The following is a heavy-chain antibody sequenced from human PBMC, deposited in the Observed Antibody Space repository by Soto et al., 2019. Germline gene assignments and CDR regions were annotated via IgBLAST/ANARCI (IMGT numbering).Heavy chain of an antibody. Sequence: GASVKVSCKASGYTFTSYGISWVRQAPGQGLEWTGWISAYNGNTNYAQKLQGRVTMTTDTSTSTAYMELRSLRSDDTAVYYCARDRVLYYDILTGYYTGRFDPWGQGTLVTVSS. CDR1: GYTFTSYG. D-gene: IGHD3-9*01. J-gene: IGHJ5*02. CDR2: ISAYNGNT. V-gene: IGHV1-18*04. CDR3: ARDRVLYYDILTGYYTGRFDP.